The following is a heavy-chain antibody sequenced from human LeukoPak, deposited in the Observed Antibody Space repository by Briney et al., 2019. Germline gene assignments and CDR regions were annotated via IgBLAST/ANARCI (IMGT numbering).Heavy chain of an antibody. D-gene: IGHD2-2*01. CDR2: ISGSGGST. Sequence: HPGGSLRLSCAASGFTFSSYAMSWVRQAPGKGLEWVSAISGSGGSTYYADSVKGRFTISRDNSKNTLYLQMNSLRAEDTAVYYCANGCSSTSCYRDYWGQGTLVTVSS. J-gene: IGHJ4*02. CDR3: ANGCSSTSCYRDY. V-gene: IGHV3-23*01. CDR1: GFTFSSYA.